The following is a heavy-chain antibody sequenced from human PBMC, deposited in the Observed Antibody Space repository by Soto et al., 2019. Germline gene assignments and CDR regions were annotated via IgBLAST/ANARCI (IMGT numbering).Heavy chain of an antibody. CDR3: AREGKGDYDFWSGYSVRDAFDI. Sequence: ASVKVSCKASGFTFTSSAVQWVRQARGQRLEWIGWIVVGSGNTNYAQKFQGRVTMTRDTSTSTVYMELSSLRSEDTAVYYCAREGKGDYDFWSGYSVRDAFDIWGQGTMVTVSS. V-gene: IGHV1-58*01. D-gene: IGHD3-3*01. CDR1: GFTFTSSA. J-gene: IGHJ3*02. CDR2: IVVGSGNT.